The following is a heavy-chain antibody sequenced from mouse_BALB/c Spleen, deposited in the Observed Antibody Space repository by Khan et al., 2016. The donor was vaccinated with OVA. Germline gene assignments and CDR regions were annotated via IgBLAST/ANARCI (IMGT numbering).Heavy chain of an antibody. D-gene: IGHD2-14*01. Sequence: QVQLKESGPGLVAPSQSLSITCTVSGFSLSRYNIHWVRQPPGKGLEWLGMIWGGGGTDYNSTLKSRLSIRKDNYKSQVVLKMNSLQTDDTAMYYCARAYYRYDVYYAMDYWGQGTSVTVSS. CDR2: IWGGGGT. CDR3: ARAYYRYDVYYAMDY. V-gene: IGHV2-6-4*01. J-gene: IGHJ4*01. CDR1: GFSLSRYN.